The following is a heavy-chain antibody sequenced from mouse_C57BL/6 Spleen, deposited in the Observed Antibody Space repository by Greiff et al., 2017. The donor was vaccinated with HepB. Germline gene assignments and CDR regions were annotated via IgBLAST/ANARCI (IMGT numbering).Heavy chain of an antibody. Sequence: QVQLQQSGPELVKPGASVKISCKASGYAFSSSWMNWVKQRPGKGLEWIGRIYPGDGDTNYNGKFKGKATLTADKSSSTAYMQLSSLTSEDSAVYVCARGLLRSYAMDYWGQGASVTVSS. CDR3: ARGLLRSYAMDY. V-gene: IGHV1-82*01. D-gene: IGHD1-1*01. CDR2: IYPGDGDT. J-gene: IGHJ4*01. CDR1: GYAFSSSW.